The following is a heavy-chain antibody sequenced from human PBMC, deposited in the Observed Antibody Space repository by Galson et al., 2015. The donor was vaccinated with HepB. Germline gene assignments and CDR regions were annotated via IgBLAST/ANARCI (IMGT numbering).Heavy chain of an antibody. CDR3: ARAYSTMVRSVRRRFDP. V-gene: IGHV1-18*01. Sequence: SVKVSCKASGYTFTSYGISWVRQAPGQGLEWMGWISAYNGNTNYAQKLQGRVTMTTDTSTSTAYMELRSLRSDDTAVYYCARAYSTMVRSVRRRFDPWGQGTLVTVSS. CDR1: GYTFTSYG. J-gene: IGHJ5*02. CDR2: ISAYNGNT. D-gene: IGHD3-10*01.